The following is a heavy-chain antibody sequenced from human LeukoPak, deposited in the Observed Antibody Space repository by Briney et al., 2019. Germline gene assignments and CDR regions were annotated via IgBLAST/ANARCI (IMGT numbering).Heavy chain of an antibody. J-gene: IGHJ4*02. V-gene: IGHV7-4-1*02. CDR2: INTNTGNQ. D-gene: IGHD3-10*01. Sequence: GASVKVSCTASGYTFNKYAINWVRQAPGQGLEWMGWINTNTGNQSYDRDFTGRFVFSLDTSVNSAFLQINNLKAEDTAFYYCTLGSYWGQGTLVTVSS. CDR1: GYTFNKYA. CDR3: TLGSY.